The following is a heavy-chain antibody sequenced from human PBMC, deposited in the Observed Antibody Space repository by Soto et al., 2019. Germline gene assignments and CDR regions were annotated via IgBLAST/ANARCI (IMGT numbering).Heavy chain of an antibody. CDR1: GYAFTSYT. D-gene: IGHD1-26*01. V-gene: IGHV1-3*01. Sequence: QVQLVQSGAEVKKPGASVKVSCNPSGYAFTSYTMHWVRQAPGQGLEWMRWINADNGDSKYSQKFQGRVTITRDTSASIAYMELSSLRSEDTAVYYCARDTGSGLRVEPGIFEYWGQGTLVTVSS. CDR2: INADNGDS. CDR3: ARDTGSGLRVEPGIFEY. J-gene: IGHJ4*02.